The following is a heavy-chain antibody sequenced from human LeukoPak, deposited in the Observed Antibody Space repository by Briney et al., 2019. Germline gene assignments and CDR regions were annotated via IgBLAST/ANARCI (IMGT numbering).Heavy chain of an antibody. CDR3: AREYCSGGSCYTRLYYYYYYGMDV. Sequence: GGSLTLSCAASGYTFRRYGMHWVRQAPGKGLEWVAVIWYDGSNKYYADSVKGRFTISRDNSKNTLYLQMNSLRAEDTAVYYCAREYCSGGSCYTRLYYYYYYGMDVWGQGTTVTVSS. D-gene: IGHD2-15*01. J-gene: IGHJ6*02. CDR1: GYTFRRYG. V-gene: IGHV3-33*01. CDR2: IWYDGSNK.